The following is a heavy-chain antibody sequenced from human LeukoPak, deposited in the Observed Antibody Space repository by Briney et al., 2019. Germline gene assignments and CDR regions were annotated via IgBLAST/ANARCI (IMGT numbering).Heavy chain of an antibody. V-gene: IGHV4-31*03. Sequence: SETLSLTCTVSGGSISSGGYYWSWIRQHPGNGLEWIGYIYYSGSTYYNPSLKSRVTISVDRSKNQFSLKLSSVTAADTAVYYCARTSIAARRANAFDIWGQGTMVTVSS. J-gene: IGHJ3*02. CDR2: IYYSGST. D-gene: IGHD6-6*01. CDR1: GGSISSGGYY. CDR3: ARTSIAARRANAFDI.